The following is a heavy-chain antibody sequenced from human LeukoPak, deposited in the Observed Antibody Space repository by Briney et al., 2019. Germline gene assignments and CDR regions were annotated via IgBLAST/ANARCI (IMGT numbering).Heavy chain of an antibody. Sequence: SETLSLTCAVSGGSISSSNWWTWVRQPPGKGLEWIGEIYHNGSTNYNPSLKSRVTISVDKSKNQFSLKLSSVTAADTAVYYCARGRRRAARLYYYYMDVWGKGTTVTISS. CDR3: ARGRRRAARLYYYYMDV. CDR2: IYHNGST. D-gene: IGHD6-6*01. V-gene: IGHV4-4*02. J-gene: IGHJ6*03. CDR1: GGSISSSNW.